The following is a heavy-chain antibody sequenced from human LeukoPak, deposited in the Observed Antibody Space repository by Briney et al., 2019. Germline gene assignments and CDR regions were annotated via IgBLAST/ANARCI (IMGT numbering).Heavy chain of an antibody. D-gene: IGHD1-7*01. CDR1: GFTLSSYR. CDR3: ARSSRELGGYAPWELMPPFDY. V-gene: IGHV3-48*01. Sequence: GGSLRLSCAASGFTLSSYRMNWVRQAPGKGLEWVSYISSSSRTIYYADSVKGRFTISRDNAKSSLYLQMNSLRAEDTAVYYCARSSRELGGYAPWELMPPFDYWGQGTLVTVSS. CDR2: ISSSSRTI. J-gene: IGHJ4*02.